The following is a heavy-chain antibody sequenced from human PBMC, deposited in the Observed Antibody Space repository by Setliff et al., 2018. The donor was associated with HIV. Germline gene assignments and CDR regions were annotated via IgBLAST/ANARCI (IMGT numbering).Heavy chain of an antibody. CDR1: GFTFSNAW. CDR2: ISDSGGST. CDR3: ASGYSSSSPRRDD. Sequence: GGSLRLSCAASGFTFSNAWMSWVRQAPGKGLEWVSGISDSGGSTYYADSVKGRFTISRDNSKNTLNLQMNSLRAEDTAVYYCASGYSSSSPRRDDCGQGTLVTVSS. J-gene: IGHJ4*02. D-gene: IGHD6-6*01. V-gene: IGHV3-23*01.